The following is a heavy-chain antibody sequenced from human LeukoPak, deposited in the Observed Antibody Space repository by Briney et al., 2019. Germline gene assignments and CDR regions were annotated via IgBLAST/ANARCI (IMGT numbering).Heavy chain of an antibody. CDR2: IYYSVRT. D-gene: IGHD3-22*01. CDR1: GDSVSRSDSY. J-gene: IGHJ1*01. Sequence: SETLSLTCSVSGDSVSRSDSYWDWIRQPPGKGLEWIGTIYYSVRTYYSPSLKSRVTMSVDPSNNQFTLNRRSVTAADTALYYCARRRYYDGSGYLEWGQGTLLSVSS. V-gene: IGHV4-39*01. CDR3: ARRRYYDGSGYLE.